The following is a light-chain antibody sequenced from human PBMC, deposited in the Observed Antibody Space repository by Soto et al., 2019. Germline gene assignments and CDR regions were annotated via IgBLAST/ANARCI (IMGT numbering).Light chain of an antibody. CDR2: DAS. CDR1: QSISTW. V-gene: IGKV1-5*01. Sequence: DIQMTQSPSTLSASVGDRVTITCRASQSISTWMAWYHQKPGQAPKLLIYDASNLESGVPSRFSGSGSGTEFTLTISSLQPDDFATYYCQQYNSYSEYTFGQGTKVDIK. J-gene: IGKJ2*01. CDR3: QQYNSYSEYT.